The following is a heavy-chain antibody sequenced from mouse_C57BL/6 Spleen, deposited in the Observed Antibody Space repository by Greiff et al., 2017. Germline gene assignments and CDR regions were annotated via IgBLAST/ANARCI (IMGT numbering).Heavy chain of an antibody. CDR2: ISDGGRYT. V-gene: IGHV5-4*01. J-gene: IGHJ4*01. CDR3: ERGGRRAMDY. Sequence: EVQVVESGGGLVKPGGSLKLSCAASGFTFSSYAMSWVRQTPEKRLEWVATISDGGRYTYYPDNVKGRFTISRNKAKNNLYLQMSHLKSEDTAMYYCERGGRRAMDYWGQGTSVTVAS. CDR1: GFTFSSYA.